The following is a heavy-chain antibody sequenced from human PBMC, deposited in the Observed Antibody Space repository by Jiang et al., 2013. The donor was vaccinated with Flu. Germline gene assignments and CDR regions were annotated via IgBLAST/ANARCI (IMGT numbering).Heavy chain of an antibody. CDR2: IFPSDSDT. CDR1: GYSFTSYW. J-gene: IGHJ3*02. Sequence: GESLKISCKGSGYSFTSYWIGWVRQMPGKGLESMGIIFPSDSDTRYSPSFQGQVTISADKSIDTIYLQWSSLKASDTAIYYCARPALRDAFDIWGQGTVVTVSS. V-gene: IGHV5-51*01. CDR3: ARPALRDAFDI.